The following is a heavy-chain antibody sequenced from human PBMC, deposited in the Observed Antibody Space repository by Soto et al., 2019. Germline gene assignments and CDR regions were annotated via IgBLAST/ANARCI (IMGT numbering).Heavy chain of an antibody. CDR2: IKQDGSEK. J-gene: IGHJ6*02. CDR3: ARDGIVVVVAATDYYYYGMDV. D-gene: IGHD2-15*01. Sequence: GGSLRLSCAASGFTFSSYWMSWVRQAPGKGLEWVANIKQDGSEKYYVDSVKGRFTISRDNAKNSLYLQMNSLRAEDTAVYYCARDGIVVVVAATDYYYYGMDVWGQGTTVTVSS. V-gene: IGHV3-7*05. CDR1: GFTFSSYW.